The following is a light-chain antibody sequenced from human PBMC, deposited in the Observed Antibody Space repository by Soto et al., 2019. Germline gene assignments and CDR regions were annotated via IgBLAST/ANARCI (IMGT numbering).Light chain of an antibody. J-gene: IGKJ2*01. CDR1: QSVRNNN. V-gene: IGKV3-20*01. CDR3: QKYNSSPPDT. CDR2: GAS. Sequence: EIVLTQSPGTLSLSPGEGATLSCRASQSVRNNNLAWYQQKPGQAPRLLIYGASRRATGIPDRFSGSGSGTDFTLTISRLEPEDFAVYYCQKYNSSPPDTFGQGTKLEIK.